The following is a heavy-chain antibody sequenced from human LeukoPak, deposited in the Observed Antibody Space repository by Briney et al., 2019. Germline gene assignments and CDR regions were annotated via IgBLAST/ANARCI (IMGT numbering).Heavy chain of an antibody. Sequence: SGTLSLTCTVSGGSISSSSYYWGWIRQPPGKGLEWVGSIYYSGNTYYNPSLKSRVTISVDTSKNQFSLKLSSVTAADTAVYYCASSTTMVRGDLHDAFDMWGQGTMVTVSS. CDR1: GGSISSSSYY. D-gene: IGHD3-10*01. V-gene: IGHV4-39*01. CDR2: IYYSGNT. J-gene: IGHJ3*02. CDR3: ASSTTMVRGDLHDAFDM.